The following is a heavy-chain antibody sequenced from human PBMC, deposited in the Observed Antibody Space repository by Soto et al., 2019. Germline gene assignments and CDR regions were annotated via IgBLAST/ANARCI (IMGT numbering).Heavy chain of an antibody. J-gene: IGHJ5*02. CDR3: AREEWEMDNWFDP. D-gene: IGHD1-26*01. CDR2: IYYSGST. Sequence: SETLSLTCTVSGGSISSYYWSWIRQPPGKGLEWIGYIYYSGSTNYNPSLKGRVTISVDTFKTQFSLKLSSVTAADTAVYYCAREEWEMDNWFDPRGQGTLVTVSS. CDR1: GGSISSYY. V-gene: IGHV4-59*01.